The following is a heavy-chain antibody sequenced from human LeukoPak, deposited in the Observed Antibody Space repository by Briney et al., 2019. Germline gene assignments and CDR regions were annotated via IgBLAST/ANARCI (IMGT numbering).Heavy chain of an antibody. CDR1: GFTFSSYG. V-gene: IGHV3-33*05. J-gene: IGHJ4*02. CDR3: ARGAPSSGFNY. CDR2: ISYDGSNK. D-gene: IGHD3-22*01. Sequence: GGSLRLSCAASGFTFSSYGMHWVRPAPGKGLEWVAVISYDGSNKYYADSVKGRFTISRDNSKNTLYLQMNSLRAEDTAVYYCARGAPSSGFNYWGQGTLVTVSS.